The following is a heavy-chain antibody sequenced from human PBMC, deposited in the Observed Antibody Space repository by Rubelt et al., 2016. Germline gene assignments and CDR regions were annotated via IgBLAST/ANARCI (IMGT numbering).Heavy chain of an antibody. Sequence: GFTFSSYGMHWVRQAPGKGLEWVAVIWYDGSNKYYADSEKGRFTISRDNARKSLYLQMNSLRTEDTAVYYCARETSYYYVENWGQGTLVSVSS. D-gene: IGHD1-26*01. CDR1: GFTFSSYG. J-gene: IGHJ4*02. CDR2: IWYDGSNK. V-gene: IGHV3-33*01. CDR3: ARETSYYYVEN.